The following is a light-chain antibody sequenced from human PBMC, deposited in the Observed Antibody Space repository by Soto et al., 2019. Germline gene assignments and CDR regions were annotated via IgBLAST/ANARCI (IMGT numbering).Light chain of an antibody. CDR1: SSDVGGDNY. CDR2: EVN. Sequence: QSALTQPPAASGSPGQSVTISCTGTSSDVGGDNYVSWYQQHPGKAPKLMIYEVNKRPSGVPDRFSGSKSGNTASLTVSGLQAEDEAHYYCSSAAGNNIGVFGGGTKLTVL. J-gene: IGLJ2*01. V-gene: IGLV2-8*01. CDR3: SSAAGNNIGV.